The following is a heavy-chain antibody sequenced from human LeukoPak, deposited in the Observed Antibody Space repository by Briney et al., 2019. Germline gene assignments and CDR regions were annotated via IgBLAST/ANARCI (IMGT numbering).Heavy chain of an antibody. D-gene: IGHD5-12*01. Sequence: GGSLRLSCAASGFTFSNYWMTWVRQAPGKGLEWVAHINQDGSEEHYMDSVKARFTISRDNAKNSLSPQMKSQRAEDTAVYYCVRDGGVSGYDLLDYWGQGTLVTVSS. CDR2: INQDGSEE. CDR1: GFTFSNYW. CDR3: VRDGGVSGYDLLDY. J-gene: IGHJ4*02. V-gene: IGHV3-7*01.